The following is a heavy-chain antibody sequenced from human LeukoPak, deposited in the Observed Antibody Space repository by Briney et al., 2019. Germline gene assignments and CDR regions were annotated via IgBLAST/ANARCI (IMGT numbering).Heavy chain of an antibody. CDR1: GFTFSSYA. Sequence: GGSLRLSCAASGFTFSSYAMHWVRQAPGKGLEWVAVISYDGSNKYYADSVKGRFTISRDNSKNTLYLQMNSLRAEDTAVYYCARDRWVVVVDDAFENWGQGTMVTVSS. CDR3: ARDRWVVVVDDAFEN. CDR2: ISYDGSNK. J-gene: IGHJ3*02. V-gene: IGHV3-30*01. D-gene: IGHD2-15*01.